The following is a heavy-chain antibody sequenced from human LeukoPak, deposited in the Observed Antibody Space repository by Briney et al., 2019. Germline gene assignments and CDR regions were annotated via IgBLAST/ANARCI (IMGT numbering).Heavy chain of an antibody. CDR2: VSSSSTYI. CDR1: GFTFSSYH. D-gene: IGHD2-2*01. CDR3: ARDQDIVVVPAANWFDP. Sequence: GGSLRLSCAASGFTFSSYHMNWVRQAPGKGLESVSSVSSSSTYIYYADSVKGRFTISRDNAKNSLYLQMNSLRAEDTAVYYCARDQDIVVVPAANWFDPWGQGTLVTVSS. V-gene: IGHV3-21*01. J-gene: IGHJ5*02.